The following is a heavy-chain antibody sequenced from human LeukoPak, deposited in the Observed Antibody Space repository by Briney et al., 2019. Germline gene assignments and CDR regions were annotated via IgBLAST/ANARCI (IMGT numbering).Heavy chain of an antibody. V-gene: IGHV1-69*04. CDR2: IIPILGIA. CDR1: GGTFSSYT. CDR3: ARDGDTAMVQYYFDY. Sequence: VASVKVSCKASGGTFSSYTISWVRQAPGQGLEWMGRIIPILGIANYAQKFQGRVTITADKSTSTAYMELSSLRSEDTAVYYCARDGDTAMVQYYFDYWGQGTLVTVSS. D-gene: IGHD5-18*01. J-gene: IGHJ4*02.